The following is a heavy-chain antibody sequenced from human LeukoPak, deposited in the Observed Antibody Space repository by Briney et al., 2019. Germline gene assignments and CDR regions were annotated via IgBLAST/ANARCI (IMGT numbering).Heavy chain of an antibody. D-gene: IGHD3-10*01. CDR1: GFTFSSYA. CDR2: ISYDGSNK. V-gene: IGHV3-30*14. CDR3: ARWADDSGIYYIAS. Sequence: GGSLRLSCAASGFTFSSYAMHWVRQAPGKGLEWVAVISYDGSNKYYADSVKGRFTISRDNAENSLYLQMDSLRAEDTAVYYCARWADDSGIYYIASWGQGSLVSVSS. J-gene: IGHJ4*02.